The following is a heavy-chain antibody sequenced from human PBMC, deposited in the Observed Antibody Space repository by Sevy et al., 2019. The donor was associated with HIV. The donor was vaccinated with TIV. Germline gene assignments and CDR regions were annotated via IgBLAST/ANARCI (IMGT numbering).Heavy chain of an antibody. CDR1: GFTFSSYS. Sequence: GGSLRLSCAASGFTFSSYSMNWVRQAPGKGLEWVSSISSSSSYIYYADSVKGRFTISRDNAKNSLYLRMNSLRAEDTAVYYCARAFAMVRGVTIGRYWYFDLWGRGTLVTVSS. J-gene: IGHJ2*01. D-gene: IGHD3-10*01. V-gene: IGHV3-21*01. CDR3: ARAFAMVRGVTIGRYWYFDL. CDR2: ISSSSSYI.